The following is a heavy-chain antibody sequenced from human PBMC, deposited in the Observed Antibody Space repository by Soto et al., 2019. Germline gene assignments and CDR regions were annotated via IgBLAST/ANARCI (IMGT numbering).Heavy chain of an antibody. CDR2: ISAYNGNT. Sequence: QVQLVQSGAEVKKPGASVKVSCKASGYTFTSYGISWVRQAPGQGLEWMGWISAYNGNTNYAQKLQGRVTMTTDTATSTAYMELRSLRSDDTAVYYCARDSDEGGYYYYYYMDVWGKGTTVTVSS. CDR1: GYTFTSYG. CDR3: ARDSDEGGYYYYYYMDV. V-gene: IGHV1-18*01. J-gene: IGHJ6*03.